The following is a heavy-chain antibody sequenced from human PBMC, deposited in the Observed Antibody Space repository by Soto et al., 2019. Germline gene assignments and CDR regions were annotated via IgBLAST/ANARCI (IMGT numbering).Heavy chain of an antibody. J-gene: IGHJ6*02. CDR1: RVAFSKFI. CDR3: AKVRYSSPMGYYYGMDV. Sequence: QAQLEQSGGEVKKPGYSVKVSCKASRVAFSKFIVTWVRQAPGLGLEWVGGIIPIFGTANYAQKFQGRVTITADESTSTSYMEVNNLRSEDTAVYYCAKVRYSSPMGYYYGMDVWGQETTVTVSS. D-gene: IGHD6-19*01. CDR2: IIPIFGTA. V-gene: IGHV1-69*01.